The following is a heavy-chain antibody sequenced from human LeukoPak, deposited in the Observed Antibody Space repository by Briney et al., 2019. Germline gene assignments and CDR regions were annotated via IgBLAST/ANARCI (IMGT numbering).Heavy chain of an antibody. Sequence: PGGSLRLSCAASRFTFSTYAMSWVRQAPGKGLEWVSTFSGSGGRTYYADSVKGRFTISRDNSKNTLYLQMNNLRAEDTAVYYCAKPLEKYTYGGNFDYWGQGLLVTVSP. D-gene: IGHD4-23*01. CDR3: AKPLEKYTYGGNFDY. CDR1: RFTFSTYA. V-gene: IGHV3-23*01. J-gene: IGHJ4*02. CDR2: FSGSGGRT.